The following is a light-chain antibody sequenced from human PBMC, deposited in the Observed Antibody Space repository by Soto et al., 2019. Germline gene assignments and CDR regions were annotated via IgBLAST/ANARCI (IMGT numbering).Light chain of an antibody. J-gene: IGKJ5*01. CDR3: QQYGSSST. V-gene: IGKV3-20*01. CDR1: QSVSSSY. CDR2: GAS. Sequence: EIVLTQSPGTLSLSPGERATLSCRASQSVSSSYLAWYQQKPGQAPRLLIYGASSRPNGIPDRFNGSGSGTDVTLTISRLEPEDFAVYYCQQYGSSSTFGQGTRLEIK.